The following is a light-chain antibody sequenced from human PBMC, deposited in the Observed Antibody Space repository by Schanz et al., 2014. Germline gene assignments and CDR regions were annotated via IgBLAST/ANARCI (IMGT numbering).Light chain of an antibody. CDR2: GAS. V-gene: IGKV3-20*01. Sequence: EIVLTQSPGTLSLSPGERATLSCRASQSVSSNYLAWYQHKRGQAPRLLIYGASSRATGIPDRFSGSGSGTDFTLTIRRLEPEDFAVYYCQQYGGVPPYTFGQGTKLEIK. CDR1: QSVSSNY. J-gene: IGKJ2*01. CDR3: QQYGGVPPYT.